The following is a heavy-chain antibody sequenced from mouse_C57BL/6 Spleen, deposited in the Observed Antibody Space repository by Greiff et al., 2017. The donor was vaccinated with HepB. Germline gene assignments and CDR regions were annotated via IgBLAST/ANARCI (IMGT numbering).Heavy chain of an antibody. D-gene: IGHD1-1*01. Sequence: QVQLKESGAELVRPGASVTLSCKASGYTFTDYEMHWVKQTPVHGLEWIGAIDPETGGTAYNQKFKGKAILTADKSSSTAYMELRSLTSEDSAVYYCTSRGGSRYFDVWGTGTTVTVSS. V-gene: IGHV1-15*01. CDR3: TSRGGSRYFDV. CDR1: GYTFTDYE. CDR2: IDPETGGT. J-gene: IGHJ1*03.